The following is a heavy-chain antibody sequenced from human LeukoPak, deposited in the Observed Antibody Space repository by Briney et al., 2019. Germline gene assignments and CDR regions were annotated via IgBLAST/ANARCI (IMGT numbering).Heavy chain of an antibody. V-gene: IGHV4-59*01. CDR3: ARDRSDGSGYYGYYFDY. CDR1: GGSIGSYY. Sequence: SETLSLTCIVSGGSIGSYYWSWIRQPPGKGLAWIGHIYYSGSTDYNPSLRSRVTISVDTSKNQFSLRLSSVTAADTAVYYCARDRSDGSGYYGYYFDYWGQGTLVTVSS. J-gene: IGHJ4*02. D-gene: IGHD3-22*01. CDR2: IYYSGST.